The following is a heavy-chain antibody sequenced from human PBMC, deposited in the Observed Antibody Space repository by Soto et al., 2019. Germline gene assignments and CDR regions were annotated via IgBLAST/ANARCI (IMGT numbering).Heavy chain of an antibody. J-gene: IGHJ4*02. CDR3: ARSPHPLDV. V-gene: IGHV4-30-4*01. Sequence: SETLSLTCTVSGGSISSGDYYWSWIRQPPGKGLEWIGSIYYSGSTYYNPSLKSLVTISVDTSKNQFSLKLTSVTAADSAVYYYARSPHPLDVWGQGTLVTVSS. CDR1: GGSISSGDYY. CDR2: IYYSGST.